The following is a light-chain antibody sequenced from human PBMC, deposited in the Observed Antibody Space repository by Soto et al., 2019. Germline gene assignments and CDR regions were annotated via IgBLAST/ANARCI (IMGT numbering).Light chain of an antibody. V-gene: IGKV1-5*03. CDR3: QQYETFSGT. J-gene: IGKJ1*01. Sequence: DIQMTQSPSTLSASVGDRVTITCRASQTIDSWLAWYQQRPGKPPNLLIYKASTLASGVPSRFSGSGSGTEFTLTINSLQPDDFATYYCQQYETFSGTFGPGTKVDIK. CDR1: QTIDSW. CDR2: KAS.